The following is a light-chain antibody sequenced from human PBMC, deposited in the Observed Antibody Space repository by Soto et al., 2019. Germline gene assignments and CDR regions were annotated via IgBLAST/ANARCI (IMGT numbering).Light chain of an antibody. V-gene: IGKV3D-15*01. J-gene: IGKJ5*01. Sequence: IVLTQSPGTLSLSPGERATLSCRASQSVSNNYLAWYQQKPGQAPRLLIYGASNRATGIPARFSGSGSGTDFTLTISSLQSEDFAIYYCQQYNNWPAITFGQGTRLEIK. CDR2: GAS. CDR1: QSVSNN. CDR3: QQYNNWPAIT.